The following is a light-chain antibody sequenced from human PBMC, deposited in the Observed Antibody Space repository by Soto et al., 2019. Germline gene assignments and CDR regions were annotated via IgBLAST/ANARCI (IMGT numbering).Light chain of an antibody. V-gene: IGKV1-39*01. CDR1: QSISSY. Sequence: DIQMTQSPSSLSASVGDRVTITCRASQSISSYLNWYQQKPGKAPKLLIYAASSLQSGVPSRFSGSGSGTDFTLTISSLQPEDFATYYCQQSYSTPLHFDQGTKLEIK. CDR3: QQSYSTPLH. J-gene: IGKJ2*01. CDR2: AAS.